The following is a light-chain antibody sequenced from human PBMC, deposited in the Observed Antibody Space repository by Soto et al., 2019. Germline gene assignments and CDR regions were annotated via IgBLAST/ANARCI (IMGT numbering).Light chain of an antibody. J-gene: IGKJ3*01. Sequence: DIQITQSPSSVSASVGDRVTVTCRASQSVSTWLTWYQQTQGKAPNLLIYGASTLQRGVPSRFSLSGSFKYLTLTISSLQPEDFAIYFCQQGSRFQFTVGPGTKVDIK. V-gene: IGKV1-12*01. CDR1: QSVSTW. CDR2: GAS. CDR3: QQGSRFQFT.